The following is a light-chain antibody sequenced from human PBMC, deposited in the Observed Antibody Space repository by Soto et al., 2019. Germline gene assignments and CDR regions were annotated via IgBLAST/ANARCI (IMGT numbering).Light chain of an antibody. J-gene: IGLJ1*01. Sequence: QSALTQPASVSGSPGQSITISCTGTSSDLAIYNYVSWYQQQPGKAPKLMIYQVTNRPSGVSNRFSGSKSANTASLTISGLQAEDEADFYCSSYTSTSTLVVFGTGTKVTVL. CDR3: SSYTSTSTLVV. V-gene: IGLV2-14*01. CDR1: SSDLAIYNY. CDR2: QVT.